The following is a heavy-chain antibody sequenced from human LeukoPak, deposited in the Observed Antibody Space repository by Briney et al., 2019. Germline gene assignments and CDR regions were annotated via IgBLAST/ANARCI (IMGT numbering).Heavy chain of an antibody. D-gene: IGHD6-19*01. Sequence: GGSLTLSCSASGFTFSSYAMHWVRQAPGKGLEYVSAISSNGGSTYYADSVKGRFTISRDNSKNTLYLQMSSLRAEDTAVYYCVKDREQWLVRHYFDYWGQGTLVTVSS. CDR1: GFTFSSYA. CDR3: VKDREQWLVRHYFDY. CDR2: ISSNGGST. J-gene: IGHJ4*02. V-gene: IGHV3-64D*06.